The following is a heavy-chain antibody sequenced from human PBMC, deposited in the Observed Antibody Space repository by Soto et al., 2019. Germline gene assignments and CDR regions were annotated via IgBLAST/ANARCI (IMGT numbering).Heavy chain of an antibody. Sequence: QGQLVQSGGEVTKPGASVKVSCNSSGYTFSSYGISWVRQAPGQGLEWMGWISPYSGHTKEAPKVQGRITLTTETSTGTAYMELRNLASDDTAVYYCARDRCTTAKCYTHHLDVWGQGTTVIVSS. J-gene: IGHJ6*02. CDR1: GYTFSSYG. CDR3: ARDRCTTAKCYTHHLDV. CDR2: ISPYSGHT. D-gene: IGHD2-8*01. V-gene: IGHV1-18*04.